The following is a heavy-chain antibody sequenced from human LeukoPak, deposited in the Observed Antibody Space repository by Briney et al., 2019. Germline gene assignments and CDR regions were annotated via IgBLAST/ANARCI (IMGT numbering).Heavy chain of an antibody. D-gene: IGHD4-17*01. CDR1: GFTFSSYG. CDR2: ISYDGSNK. V-gene: IGHV3-30*03. Sequence: GGSLRLSCAASGFTFSSYGMHWVRQAPGKGLEWVAVISYDGSNKYYADSVKGRFTISRDNSKNTLYLQMNSLRAEDTAVYYCARVSLENFLVTTAYFDYWGQGTLVTVSS. J-gene: IGHJ4*02. CDR3: ARVSLENFLVTTAYFDY.